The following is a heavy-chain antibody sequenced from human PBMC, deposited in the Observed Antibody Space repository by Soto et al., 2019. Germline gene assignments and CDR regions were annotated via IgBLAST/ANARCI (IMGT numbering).Heavy chain of an antibody. Sequence: QVQLVQSEGEVKQPGASVKLSCKASGYSFTSFGISWVRQAPGQGLEWMGWISPNSGATRYAQNLQRRVTMTTETSTTTAYLELRSLPSDDTALYYCVREMWTHDGAQNVFDFWGLGALVTVSS. J-gene: IGHJ4*02. D-gene: IGHD1-1*01. V-gene: IGHV1-18*01. CDR2: ISPNSGAT. CDR1: GYSFTSFG. CDR3: VREMWTHDGAQNVFDF.